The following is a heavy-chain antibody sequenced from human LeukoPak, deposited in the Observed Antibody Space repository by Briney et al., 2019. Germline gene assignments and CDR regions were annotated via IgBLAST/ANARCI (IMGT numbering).Heavy chain of an antibody. CDR3: ARVGGYCSSTSCPGLGYYYYGMDV. V-gene: IGHV4-39*07. D-gene: IGHD2-2*01. Sequence: SETLSLTCTVSGGSISSSSYYWGWIGQPPGKGLEWIGSIYYSGSTYYNPSLKSRVTISVDTSKNQFSLKLSSVTAADTAVYYCARVGGYCSSTSCPGLGYYYYGMDVWGQGTTVTVSS. CDR2: IYYSGST. J-gene: IGHJ6*02. CDR1: GGSISSSSYY.